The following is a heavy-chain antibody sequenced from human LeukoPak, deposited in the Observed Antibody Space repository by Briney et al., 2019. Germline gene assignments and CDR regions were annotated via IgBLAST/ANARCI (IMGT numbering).Heavy chain of an antibody. CDR3: AAAVYDSSGSYYEYYFDY. D-gene: IGHD3-22*01. CDR2: IVVGSGNT. J-gene: IGHJ4*02. Sequence: SVKVSCKASGFTFTSSAMQWVRQARGQRLEWIGWIVVGSGNTNYAQKFQERVTITRDMSTSTAYMELSSLRSEDTAVYYCAAAVYDSSGSYYEYYFDYWGQGTLVTVSS. CDR1: GFTFTSSA. V-gene: IGHV1-58*02.